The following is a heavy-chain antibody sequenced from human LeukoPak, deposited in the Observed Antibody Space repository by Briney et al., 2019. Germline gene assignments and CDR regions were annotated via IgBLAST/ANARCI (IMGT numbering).Heavy chain of an antibody. CDR1: GGSISSGGYY. Sequence: SETLSLTCTVSGGSISSGGYYWSWIRQHPGKGLEWIGYIYYSGSTYYNPSLKSRVTISVDTSKNQFSLKLSSVTAADTAVYYCARARYYDSSGGAFGIWGQGTMVTVSS. D-gene: IGHD3-22*01. CDR3: ARARYYDSSGGAFGI. V-gene: IGHV4-31*03. CDR2: IYYSGST. J-gene: IGHJ3*02.